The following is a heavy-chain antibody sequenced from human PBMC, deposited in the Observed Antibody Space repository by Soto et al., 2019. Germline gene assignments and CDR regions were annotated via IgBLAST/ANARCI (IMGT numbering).Heavy chain of an antibody. D-gene: IGHD3-10*01. J-gene: IGHJ4*01. V-gene: IGHV1-18*04. CDR3: ARDPGLGISYPPLDH. CDR1: GYTFTSYG. CDR2: ISPYNGKR. Sequence: ASVKVSCKASGYTFTSYGLSWLRQAPGQGLEWMAWISPYNGKREQSPKFQGRLTMTTDIYMSTAYMELSSLTSEDSAIYYCARDPGLGISYPPLDHWGQGSLVTVSS.